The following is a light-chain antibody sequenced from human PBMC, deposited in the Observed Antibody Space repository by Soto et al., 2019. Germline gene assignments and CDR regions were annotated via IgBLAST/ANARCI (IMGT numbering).Light chain of an antibody. CDR2: GAS. V-gene: IGKV3-20*01. CDR1: QSVDSTY. Sequence: EIVLTQSPGTLSLSPGERATLSCRASQSVDSTYLAWYQQKPGQAPRLLIYGASNRAPGIPNRFSGSGSGPDFTLTIDRLEPEDFAVYYCQQYGSFRFTFGPGTEVEIK. CDR3: QQYGSFRFT. J-gene: IGKJ3*01.